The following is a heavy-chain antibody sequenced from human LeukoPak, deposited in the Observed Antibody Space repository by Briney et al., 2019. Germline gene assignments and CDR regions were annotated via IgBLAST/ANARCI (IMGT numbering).Heavy chain of an antibody. CDR3: ARVKSSYYYDSSGYYQHPWHAFDI. CDR1: GYTFTGYY. CDR2: INPNSGGT. Sequence: ASVKVSCTASGYTFTGYYMHWVRQAPGQGLEWMGWINPNSGGTNYAQKFQGRVTMTRDTSISTAYMELSRLRSDDTAVYYCARVKSSYYYDSSGYYQHPWHAFDIWGQGTMVTVSS. V-gene: IGHV1-2*02. J-gene: IGHJ3*02. D-gene: IGHD3-22*01.